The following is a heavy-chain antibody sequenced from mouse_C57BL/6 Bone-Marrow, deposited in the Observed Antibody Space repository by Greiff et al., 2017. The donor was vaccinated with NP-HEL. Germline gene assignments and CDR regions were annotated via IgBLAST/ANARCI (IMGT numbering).Heavy chain of an antibody. J-gene: IGHJ1*03. D-gene: IGHD2-3*01. CDR2: INPSTGGT. Sequence: VQLQQSGPELVKPGASVKISCKASGYSFTGYYMNWVKQSPEKSLEWIGEINPSTGGTTYNQKFKAKATLTVDKSSSTAYMQLKSLTSEDSAVYYGARVFYDGYYRYFDVWGTGTTVTVSS. CDR3: ARVFYDGYYRYFDV. V-gene: IGHV1-42*01. CDR1: GYSFTGYY.